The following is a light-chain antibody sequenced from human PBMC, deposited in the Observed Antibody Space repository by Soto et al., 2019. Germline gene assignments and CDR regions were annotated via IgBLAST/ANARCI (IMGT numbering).Light chain of an antibody. CDR3: QHYDGSPRT. Sequence: ETVLTQSPGTVSLSPGERATLSCTTSQGVRSNYLAWYQQKPGQAPRLLIYGVFSRATGIPDRFSGSGSGTDFTLTISGLEPEDSAVYYCQHYDGSPRTFGQGTKLEI. CDR2: GVF. CDR1: QGVRSNY. V-gene: IGKV3-20*01. J-gene: IGKJ2*01.